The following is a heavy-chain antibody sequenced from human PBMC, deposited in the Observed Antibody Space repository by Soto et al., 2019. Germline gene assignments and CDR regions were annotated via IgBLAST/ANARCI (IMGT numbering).Heavy chain of an antibody. J-gene: IGHJ5*02. CDR2: IKTDGSEE. CDR3: ATYHDPDWETYRFRP. Sequence: EVQLVESGGDLVQPGGSLNLSCRTSGLTLRTYLMSWVRQAPGKGLEWVANIKTDGSEEYYADSVEGRFTISRANTNNSLYLQMNSLRADDTAMYYCATYHDPDWETYRFRPRGQGTLVTVSS. D-gene: IGHD3-16*02. V-gene: IGHV3-7*01. CDR1: GLTLRTYL.